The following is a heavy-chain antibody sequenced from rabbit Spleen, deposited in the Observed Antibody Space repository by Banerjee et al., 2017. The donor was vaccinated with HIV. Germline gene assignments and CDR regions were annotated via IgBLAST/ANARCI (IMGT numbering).Heavy chain of an antibody. Sequence: QQQLEESGGGLVKPGGTLTLTCKASGIDFSSYYYMCWVRQAPGKGLEWIGCIYTGGGSTWYASWAKGRFTISKTSSTTVTLQMTSLTAADTATYFCARDDTLGGRRTELWGPGTLVTVS. CDR1: GIDFSSYYY. CDR2: IYTGGGST. J-gene: IGHJ4*01. CDR3: ARDDTLGGRRTEL. D-gene: IGHD5-1*01. V-gene: IGHV1S45*01.